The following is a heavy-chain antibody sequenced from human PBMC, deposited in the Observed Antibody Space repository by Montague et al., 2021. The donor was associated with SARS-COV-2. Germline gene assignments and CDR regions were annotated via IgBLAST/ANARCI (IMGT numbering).Heavy chain of an antibody. D-gene: IGHD3-10*01. Sequence: PALMKPTQTLTLTCTFSGFSLSTSGMCLSWIRQPPGKALEWLARIDWDDDKYYSTSLKTRLTISKDTSKNQVVLTMTNMDPVDTTTYYCARTYGSGRGFDLWGRGTLVPVSS. CDR2: IDWDDDK. CDR3: ARTYGSGRGFDL. CDR1: GFSLSTSGMC. J-gene: IGHJ2*01. V-gene: IGHV2-70*11.